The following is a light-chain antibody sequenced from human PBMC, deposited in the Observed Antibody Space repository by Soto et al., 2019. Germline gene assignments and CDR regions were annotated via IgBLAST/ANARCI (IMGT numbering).Light chain of an antibody. CDR3: HQYDNWPPGT. J-gene: IGKJ4*01. CDR2: GAS. CDR1: QSVGSD. V-gene: IGKV3-15*01. Sequence: IVMTQTTATLSVSPGERATLSCRASQSVGSDLAWYQQRPGQAPRLLIHGASTRATGVPARFSGSGSGTEFTLVISSLQSEDFAIYYCHQYDNWPPGTFGGGTNVDIK.